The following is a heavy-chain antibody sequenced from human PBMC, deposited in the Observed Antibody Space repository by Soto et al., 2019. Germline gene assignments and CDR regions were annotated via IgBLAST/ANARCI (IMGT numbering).Heavy chain of an antibody. CDR3: AKGFSTGMYVDS. Sequence: QVQLQESGPGLVTPSGTLSLTCSVSGDSVSSNSYYWTWIRQPPGKTLEWVGFILSSGGTSTNPSLRGRLSMSVATSKNQFSMRLTSVTAADTGVYFCAKGFSTGMYVDSWGRGTLVTVSS. J-gene: IGHJ5*01. D-gene: IGHD6-19*01. CDR1: GDSVSSNSYY. CDR2: ILSSGGT. V-gene: IGHV4-61*01.